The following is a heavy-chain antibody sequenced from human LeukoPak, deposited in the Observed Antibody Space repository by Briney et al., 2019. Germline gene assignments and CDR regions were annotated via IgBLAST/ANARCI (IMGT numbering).Heavy chain of an antibody. CDR2: ISSSGSTI. CDR3: ARVWFGESLDY. J-gene: IGHJ4*02. V-gene: IGHV3-48*04. CDR1: GFTFNSYA. D-gene: IGHD3-10*01. Sequence: GGSLRLSCAASGFTFNSYAMSWVRQAPGKGLEWVSYISSSGSTIYYADSVKGRFTISRDNAKNSLYLQMNSLRAEDTAVYYCARVWFGESLDYWGQGTLVTVSS.